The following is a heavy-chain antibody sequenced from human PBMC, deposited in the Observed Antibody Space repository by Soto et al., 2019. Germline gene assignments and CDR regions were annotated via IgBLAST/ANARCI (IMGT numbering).Heavy chain of an antibody. D-gene: IGHD2-8*01. CDR1: GYTFTNFG. CDR2: ISAYTDTP. J-gene: IGHJ5*02. Sequence: QVQLVQSGAEVKKPGASVKVSCRAPGYTFTNFGVTWVRRAPGQGLEWMGWISAYTDTPNYAQKLQGRVTMTIATATSTAYMDLRSLTSDDTAVYYCARVMTGVEAWFDPWGQGTLVTVSS. V-gene: IGHV1-18*01. CDR3: ARVMTGVEAWFDP.